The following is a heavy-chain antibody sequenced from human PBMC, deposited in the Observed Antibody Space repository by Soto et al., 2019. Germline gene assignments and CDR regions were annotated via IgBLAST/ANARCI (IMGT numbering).Heavy chain of an antibody. D-gene: IGHD2-21*02. V-gene: IGHV2-5*02. CDR1: GVSLSTSGVG. Sequence: SGPTLVNPTQTLTLTCNVSGVSLSTSGVGVGWIRQPPGKALEWLALIYWDDDKRSSPSLKSRLTITKDTSKNQVVLTMTNMAPVDTATYYCIQSRCGGDCLQSYASYYYYGMDVWGQGTTVTVSS. CDR2: IYWDDDK. J-gene: IGHJ6*02. CDR3: IQSRCGGDCLQSYASYYYYGMDV.